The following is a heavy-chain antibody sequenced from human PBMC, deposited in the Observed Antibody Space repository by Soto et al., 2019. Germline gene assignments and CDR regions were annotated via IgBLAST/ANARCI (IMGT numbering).Heavy chain of an antibody. D-gene: IGHD6-19*01. V-gene: IGHV1-8*01. CDR1: GYTFTSDD. Sequence: ASVKVSCKASGYTFTSDDINWVRQATGQGLEWMGWMNPNSGNTGYAQKFQGRVTMTRNTSISTAYMELSSLRSEDTAVYYCARGYSSGYYYYYMDVWGKGTTVTVSS. CDR3: ARGYSSGYYYYYMDV. J-gene: IGHJ6*03. CDR2: MNPNSGNT.